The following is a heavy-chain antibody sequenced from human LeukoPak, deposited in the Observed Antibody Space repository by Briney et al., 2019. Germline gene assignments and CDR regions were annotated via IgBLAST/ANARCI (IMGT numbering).Heavy chain of an antibody. CDR2: IWYDGSNK. CDR1: GFTFSSYG. J-gene: IGHJ4*02. D-gene: IGHD5-18*01. CDR3: ARVGYSYGYSLDY. V-gene: IGHV3-33*01. Sequence: GGSLRLSCAASGFTFSSYGMHWVRQAPGKGLEWVAVIWYDGSNKYYADSVKGRFTISRDYSKNTLYLQMNSLRAEDTAVYYCARVGYSYGYSLDYWGQGTLVTVSS.